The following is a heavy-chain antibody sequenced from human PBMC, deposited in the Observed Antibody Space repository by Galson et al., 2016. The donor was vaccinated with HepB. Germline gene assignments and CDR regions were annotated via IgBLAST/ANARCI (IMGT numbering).Heavy chain of an antibody. CDR2: ISSSSSSI. J-gene: IGHJ6*02. D-gene: IGHD5-24*01. Sequence: SLRLSCAASGFTTSSYWTTWVRQAPGKGLEWVSYISSSSSSIYYTDSVKGRFTISRDNAKNSLYLQMNSLRAEDTAVYYCVRDRDVEMAKSYYYYYGMDVWGQGTTVTVSS. CDR1: GFTTSSYW. V-gene: IGHV3-48*04. CDR3: VRDRDVEMAKSYYYYYGMDV.